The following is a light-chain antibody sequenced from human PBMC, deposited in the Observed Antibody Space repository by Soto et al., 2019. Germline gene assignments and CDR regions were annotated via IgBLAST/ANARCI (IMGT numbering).Light chain of an antibody. Sequence: QSALTQPPSASGSPGQSVTISCNETSSDVGGYNSVSWYQQHPGKAPKLLIYEVTKRPSGVPDRFSGSRSGNTASLTVSGLEAEDEANYYCSSYAGSPYVFGAGTKVTVL. CDR3: SSYAGSPYV. CDR2: EVT. J-gene: IGLJ1*01. V-gene: IGLV2-8*01. CDR1: SSDVGGYNS.